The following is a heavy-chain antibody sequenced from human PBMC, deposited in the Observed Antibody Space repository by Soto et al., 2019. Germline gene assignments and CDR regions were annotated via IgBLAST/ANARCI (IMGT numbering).Heavy chain of an antibody. V-gene: IGHV3-74*01. CDR1: RFTFSTYW. CDR2: ITGDGSST. CDR3: ARGIRNYYGVDV. Sequence: EVQLVESGGGLVQPGGSLRLSCAASRFTFSTYWMHWVRQAPGTGLEWVSRITGDGSSTSYADSVKGRFTISRDNAKNTLYLQMNGLGAEDAAVYWCARGIRNYYGVDVWGQGAKVNDSS. J-gene: IGHJ6*02.